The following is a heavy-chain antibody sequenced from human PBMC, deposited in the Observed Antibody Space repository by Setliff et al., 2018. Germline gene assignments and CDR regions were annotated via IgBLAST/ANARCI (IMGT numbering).Heavy chain of an antibody. Sequence: SETLSLTCTVSGGSISSGSYYWSWIRQPAGKGLEWIGRIYTSGSTNYNPSLKSRVTISVDTSKNQFSLKLSSVTAADTAVYYCARADSSGSRMFSLDYWGQGTLVTV. J-gene: IGHJ4*02. CDR2: IYTSGST. D-gene: IGHD6-19*01. V-gene: IGHV4-61*02. CDR3: ARADSSGSRMFSLDY. CDR1: GGSISSGSYY.